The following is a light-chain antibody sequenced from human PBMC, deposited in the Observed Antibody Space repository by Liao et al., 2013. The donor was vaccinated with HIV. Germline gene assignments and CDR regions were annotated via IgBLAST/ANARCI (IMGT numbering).Light chain of an antibody. CDR1: NIGSRS. CDR3: HVWDSSSDHPV. V-gene: IGLV3-21*04. Sequence: SYELTQPPSVSVAPGKTARITCGGNNIGSRSVHWSQQKPGQAPVLVIYYDSDRPSGIPERFSGSNSGNTATLTISRVEAGDEADYYCHVWDSSSDHPVFGGGTKLTVL. J-gene: IGLJ2*01. CDR2: YDS.